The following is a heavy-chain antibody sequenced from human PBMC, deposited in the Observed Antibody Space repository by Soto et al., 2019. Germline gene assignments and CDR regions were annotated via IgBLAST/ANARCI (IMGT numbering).Heavy chain of an antibody. D-gene: IGHD5-18*01. CDR2: VNAGNGYT. Sequence: QVHLVQSGAEVKKPGASVKVSCRSSEYTLPSNAIHWVRQAPEKSLEWMGWVNAGNGYTKYLQNFQGRVTISSDTSASTAYMELNSLRSEDTAVYYCARGAHTYGYVFDYWGQGTLVTVSS. CDR1: EYTLPSNA. CDR3: ARGAHTYGYVFDY. V-gene: IGHV1-3*01. J-gene: IGHJ4*02.